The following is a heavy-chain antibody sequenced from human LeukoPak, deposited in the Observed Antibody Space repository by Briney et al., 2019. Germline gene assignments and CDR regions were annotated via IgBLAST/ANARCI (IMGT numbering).Heavy chain of an antibody. CDR1: GFNFTSYG. D-gene: IGHD5-18*01. CDR3: ARGGKHLWLFEY. CDR2: IWPDGGSK. J-gene: IGHJ4*02. Sequence: GGSLRLSCAASGFNFTSYGMHWVRQAPGKGLEWVAAIWPDGGSKYCLDSVKGRFTISRDNSKNTVFLQMNSLRDADTGVYYCARGGKHLWLFEYWGQGTLVSVSS. V-gene: IGHV3-33*01.